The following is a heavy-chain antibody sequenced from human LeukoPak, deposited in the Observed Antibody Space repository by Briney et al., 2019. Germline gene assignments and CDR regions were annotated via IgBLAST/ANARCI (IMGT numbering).Heavy chain of an antibody. V-gene: IGHV3-21*01. Sequence: PGGSLRLSCAASGFTFSSYSMNWVRQAPGKGLEWVSSISSSSSYIYYADSVKGRFTISRDNDKNSLYLQMNSLRAEDTAVYYCARDRAVAGTGANWLDPWGQGTLVTVSS. J-gene: IGHJ5*02. CDR3: ARDRAVAGTGANWLDP. CDR1: GFTFSSYS. CDR2: ISSSSSYI. D-gene: IGHD6-19*01.